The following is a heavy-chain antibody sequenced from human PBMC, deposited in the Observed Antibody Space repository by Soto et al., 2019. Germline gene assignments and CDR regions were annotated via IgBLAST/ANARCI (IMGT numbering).Heavy chain of an antibody. CDR1: GFTFGTYA. CDR3: AKFRGPAYFYYYMDM. V-gene: IGHV3-23*01. D-gene: IGHD2-2*01. CDR2: ISGSGRTT. Sequence: EVQLLESGGGLVQPGGSLRLSCAASGFTFGTYAMKWLRQAPGRGLECVSFISGSGRTTYYAESVKGRFTVSRDNSKSAMNLQMNTLRADVTALYYCAKFRGPAYFYYYMDMWGKATTVTVSS. J-gene: IGHJ6*03.